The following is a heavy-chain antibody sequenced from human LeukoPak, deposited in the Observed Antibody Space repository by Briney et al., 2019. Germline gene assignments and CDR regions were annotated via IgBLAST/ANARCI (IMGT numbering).Heavy chain of an antibody. D-gene: IGHD3-22*01. CDR2: ISGSGGST. V-gene: IGHV3-23*01. CDR1: GFTFSSYA. J-gene: IGHJ4*02. Sequence: GGSLRLSCAASGFTFSSYAMGWVRQAPGKGLEWVSAISGSGGSTYYADSVRGRFTISRDNSKNTLYLQMNSLRAEDTAVYYCAKGRDSSGYLGHWGQGTLVTVSS. CDR3: AKGRDSSGYLGH.